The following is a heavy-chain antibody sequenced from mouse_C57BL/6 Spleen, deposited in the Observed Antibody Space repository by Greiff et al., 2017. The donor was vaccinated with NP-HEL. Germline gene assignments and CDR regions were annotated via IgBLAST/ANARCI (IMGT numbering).Heavy chain of an antibody. D-gene: IGHD2-3*01. J-gene: IGHJ4*01. Sequence: VQLQQSGTELVKPGASVKLSCKASGYTFTSYWMHWVKQRPGQGLEWIGNINPSNGGTNYNEKFKSKATLTVDKSSSTAYMQLSSLTSEDSAVYYCARGIWLLRYAMDYWGQGTSVTVSS. CDR1: GYTFTSYW. CDR2: INPSNGGT. V-gene: IGHV1-53*01. CDR3: ARGIWLLRYAMDY.